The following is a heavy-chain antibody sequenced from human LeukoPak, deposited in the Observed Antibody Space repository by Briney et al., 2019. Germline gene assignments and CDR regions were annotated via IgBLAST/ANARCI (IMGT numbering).Heavy chain of an antibody. V-gene: IGHV1-69*13. CDR1: GGTFSRYA. D-gene: IGHD6-13*01. J-gene: IGHJ4*02. CDR3: ARGARRHIAAAGLVY. Sequence: GASVKVSCKASGGTFSRYAISWVRQAPGQGVEWMGGIIPIFGTANYAQKFQGRVTITADESTSTAYMELSSLRSEDTAVYYCARGARRHIAAAGLVYWGQGTLVTVSS. CDR2: IIPIFGTA.